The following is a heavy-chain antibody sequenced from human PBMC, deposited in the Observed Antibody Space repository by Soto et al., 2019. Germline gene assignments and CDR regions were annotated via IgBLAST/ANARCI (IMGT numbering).Heavy chain of an antibody. Sequence: SVKVSCKASGGTFSSYAISWVRQAPGQGLEWMGGIIPIFGTANYAQKFQGRVTITADKSTSTAYMELSSLRSEDTAVYYCTREGAEDSSSWSPWEGYYYGMDVWGQGTTVTVSS. D-gene: IGHD6-13*01. J-gene: IGHJ6*02. V-gene: IGHV1-69*06. CDR3: TREGAEDSSSWSPWEGYYYGMDV. CDR2: IIPIFGTA. CDR1: GGTFSSYA.